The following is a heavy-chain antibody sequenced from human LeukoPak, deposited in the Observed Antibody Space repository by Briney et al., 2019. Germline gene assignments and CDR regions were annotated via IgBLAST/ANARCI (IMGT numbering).Heavy chain of an antibody. CDR2: ISAYNGNT. J-gene: IGHJ3*02. Sequence: ASVKVSCKASGYTFTSYGISWVRQAPGQGLEWMGWISAYNGNTNYAQKLQGRVTMTTDTSTSTAYMELRSLRSDDTAVYYCATTLDYYDSSVLSIGAFDIWGQGTMVTVSS. CDR3: ATTLDYYDSSVLSIGAFDI. V-gene: IGHV1-18*01. CDR1: GYTFTSYG. D-gene: IGHD3-22*01.